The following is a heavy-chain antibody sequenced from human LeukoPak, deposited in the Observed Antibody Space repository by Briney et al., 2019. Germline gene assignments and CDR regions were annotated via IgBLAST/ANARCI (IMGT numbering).Heavy chain of an antibody. V-gene: IGHV3-23*01. CDR3: AKGYYDFWSGFKVEAYYFDY. CDR2: ISGSGGST. J-gene: IGHJ4*02. D-gene: IGHD3-3*01. Sequence: GGSLRLSCAASGFTFSSYAMSWVRQAPGKGLEWVSAISGSGGSTYYADSVKGRFTISRDNSKNTLYLQMNSLRAEDTAVYYCAKGYYDFWSGFKVEAYYFDYWGQGTLVTVSS. CDR1: GFTFSSYA.